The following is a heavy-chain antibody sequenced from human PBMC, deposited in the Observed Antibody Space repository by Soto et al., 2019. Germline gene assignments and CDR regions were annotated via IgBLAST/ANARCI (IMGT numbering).Heavy chain of an antibody. Sequence: QVQLQESGPGLVKPSQTLSLTCTVSGGSISSGDYYWSWIRQPPGKGLEWIGCIYYSGTTYYTPARMSRVRISLYASTTQFSLTLNSVTAADTAVYFCARRRSGSYYPPGAWGQGTLVTVSS. J-gene: IGHJ5*02. CDR1: GGSISSGDYY. CDR3: ARRRSGSYYPPGA. CDR2: IYYSGTT. V-gene: IGHV4-30-4*01. D-gene: IGHD3-10*01.